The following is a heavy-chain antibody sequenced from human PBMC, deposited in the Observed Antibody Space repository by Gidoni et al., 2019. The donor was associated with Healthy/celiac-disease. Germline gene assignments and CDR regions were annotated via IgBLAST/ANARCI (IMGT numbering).Heavy chain of an antibody. J-gene: IGHJ2*01. Sequence: QVQLVESGGGVVQPGRSLSLSWAASGFTFSSYAMHWVRQAPGKGLEWVAVISYDGSNKYYADSVKGRFTISRDNSKNTLYLQMNSLRAEDTAVYYCARDRPFGYFDLWGRGTLVTVSS. CDR3: ARDRPFGYFDL. CDR1: GFTFSSYA. D-gene: IGHD6-6*01. V-gene: IGHV3-30-3*01. CDR2: ISYDGSNK.